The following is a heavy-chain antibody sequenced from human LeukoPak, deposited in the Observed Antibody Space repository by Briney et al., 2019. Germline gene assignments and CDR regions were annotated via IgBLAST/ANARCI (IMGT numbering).Heavy chain of an antibody. Sequence: SETLSLTCTVSGNSVSSGDNYWSWIRQPAGKGLEWIGRIYTSGSTNYNPSLKSRVTISGDTSKNQFSLRLSSVTAADTAVYYCARASYSYDINGWVPFDYWGQGTLVTVSS. V-gene: IGHV4-61*02. CDR2: IYTSGST. CDR3: ARASYSYDINGWVPFDY. CDR1: GNSVSSGDNY. J-gene: IGHJ4*02. D-gene: IGHD3-22*01.